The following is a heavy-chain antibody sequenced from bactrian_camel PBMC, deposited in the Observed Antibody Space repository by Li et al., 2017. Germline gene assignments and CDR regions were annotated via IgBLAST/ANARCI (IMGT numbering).Heavy chain of an antibody. CDR3: AARWGKCNGLETLFGY. V-gene: IGHV3S53*01. CDR1: GHTANIKT. Sequence: VQLVESGGGSVRTGESLRLSCASSGHTANIKTMAWFRQSPGKQREGVAAIGKDGRTTYAETVKGRFAISKDSAKNTVDLQMDSLKPEDTGMYYCAARWGKCNGLETLFGYFGQGTQVTVS. D-gene: IGHD1*01. CDR2: IGKDGRT. J-gene: IGHJ6*01.